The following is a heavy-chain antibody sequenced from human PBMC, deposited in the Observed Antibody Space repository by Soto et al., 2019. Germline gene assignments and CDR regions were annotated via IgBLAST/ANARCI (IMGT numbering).Heavy chain of an antibody. V-gene: IGHV4-39*01. CDR3: ARYRNFVFGDDAFDV. CDR2: IHYRGKT. Sequence: QLQLQESGPGLVKPSETLSLTCSVSGDSISGSSYFWGWVRQPPGRGLESIGAIHYRGKTHYNPSLKSRVTISVDTSRNQFSLELTSVTAADTATYYCARYRNFVFGDDAFDVWSQGTMVAVSS. D-gene: IGHD3-3*01. J-gene: IGHJ3*01. CDR1: GDSISGSSYF.